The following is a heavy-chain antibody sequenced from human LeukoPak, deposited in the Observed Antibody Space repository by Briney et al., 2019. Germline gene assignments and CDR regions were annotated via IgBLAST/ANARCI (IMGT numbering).Heavy chain of an antibody. Sequence: PSETLSLTCTVSDDSIRSSSFYWGWIRQPPGKELEWIGSIYYSGSTYYNPSLKSRVTISVDTSKNQFSLRLSSVTAADTAMYYCARHVFVRYCSGGSCYFDFWGQGALVTVSS. J-gene: IGHJ4*02. V-gene: IGHV4-39*01. CDR3: ARHVFVRYCSGGSCYFDF. CDR1: DDSIRSSSFY. CDR2: IYYSGST. D-gene: IGHD2-15*01.